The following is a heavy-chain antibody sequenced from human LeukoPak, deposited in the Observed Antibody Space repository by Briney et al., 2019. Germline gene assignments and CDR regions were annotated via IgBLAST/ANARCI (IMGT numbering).Heavy chain of an antibody. V-gene: IGHV1-69*05. D-gene: IGHD5-24*01. Sequence: ASVKVSCKASGGTFSSYAISWVRQAPGQGLEWIGRIIPIFGTANYAQKFQGRVTITTDESTSTAYMELSSLRSEDTAAYYCAECRRDGYGCWFDPWGQGTLVTVSS. CDR1: GGTFSSYA. CDR2: IIPIFGTA. CDR3: AECRRDGYGCWFDP. J-gene: IGHJ5*02.